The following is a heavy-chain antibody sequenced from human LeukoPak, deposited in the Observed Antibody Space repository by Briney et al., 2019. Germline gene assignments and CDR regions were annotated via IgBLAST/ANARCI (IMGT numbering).Heavy chain of an antibody. CDR2: ISAYNGNT. D-gene: IGHD2-21*02. CDR3: ARDLLEHIVVVTAIPAGY. V-gene: IGHV1-18*01. CDR1: GYTFTSYG. J-gene: IGHJ4*02. Sequence: APVKVSCKASGYTFTSYGISWVRQAPGQGLEWMGWISAYNGNTNYAQKLQGRVTMTTDTSTSTAYMELRSLRSDDTAVCYCARDLLEHIVVVTAIPAGYWGQGTLVTVSS.